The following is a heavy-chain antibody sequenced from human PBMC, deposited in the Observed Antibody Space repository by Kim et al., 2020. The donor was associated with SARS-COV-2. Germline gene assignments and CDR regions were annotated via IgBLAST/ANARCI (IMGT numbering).Heavy chain of an antibody. V-gene: IGHV3-15*01. J-gene: IGHJ4*02. CDR2: IKSKTDGGTT. Sequence: GGSLRLSCAASGFTFSNAWMSWVRQAPGKGLEWVGRIKSKTDGGTTDYAAPVKGRFTISRDDSKNTLYLQMNSLKTEDTAVYYCTTVGPLYYYDSSGYYPTYYFDYWGQGTLVTVSS. D-gene: IGHD3-22*01. CDR3: TTVGPLYYYDSSGYYPTYYFDY. CDR1: GFTFSNAW.